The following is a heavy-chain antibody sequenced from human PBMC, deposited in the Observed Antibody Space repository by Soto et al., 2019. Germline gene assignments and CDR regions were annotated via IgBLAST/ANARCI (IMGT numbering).Heavy chain of an antibody. J-gene: IGHJ4*02. CDR3: VAGDAYNMNFDH. CDR2: IYYSGNT. CDR1: GGSFRSSSYY. Sequence: QLQLQESGPGLVKPSETLSLACTVSGGSFRSSSYYWGCIRQPPGKGLEWIGTIYYSGNTYFNPSLNRRVTRSVDTPSNQFSLKMSSVTAADTAVYYCVAGDAYNMNFDHWGQGILVTVSS. D-gene: IGHD3-16*01. V-gene: IGHV4-39*01.